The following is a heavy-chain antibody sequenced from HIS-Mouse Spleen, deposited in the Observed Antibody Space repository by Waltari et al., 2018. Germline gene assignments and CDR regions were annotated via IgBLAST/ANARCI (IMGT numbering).Heavy chain of an antibody. CDR2: ISSSSSTI. CDR1: GFTFRRYS. CDR3: ARGASGSYYLVSVSDY. Sequence: EVQLVESGGGLVQPGGSLRLSCAASGFTFRRYSLNWVRQAPGKGLEWVSDISSSSSTIYYADSVKGRFTISRDNAKNSLYLQMNSLRAEDTAVYYCARGASGSYYLVSVSDYWGQGTLVTVSS. J-gene: IGHJ4*02. D-gene: IGHD1-26*01. V-gene: IGHV3-48*01.